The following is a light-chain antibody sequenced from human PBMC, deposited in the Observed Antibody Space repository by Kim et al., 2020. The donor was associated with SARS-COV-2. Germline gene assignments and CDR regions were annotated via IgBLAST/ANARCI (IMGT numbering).Light chain of an antibody. V-gene: IGKV1-5*03. Sequence: DIQMTQSPSTLSASVGDRVTITCRASQSISSWLAWFQQKPGKAPKLLIYKASSLESGVPSRFSGSGSGTEFTLTISSLQPDDFATYYCQQYYIYSQTFGQGTKVEIK. CDR2: KAS. J-gene: IGKJ1*01. CDR3: QQYYIYSQT. CDR1: QSISSW.